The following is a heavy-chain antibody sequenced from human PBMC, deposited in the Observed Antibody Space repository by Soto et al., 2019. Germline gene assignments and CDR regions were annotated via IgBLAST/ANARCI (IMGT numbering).Heavy chain of an antibody. D-gene: IGHD3-10*01. CDR3: TRGITLIRGVIPPGYYYGMDV. V-gene: IGHV1-69*01. CDR1: GGTFSSYA. Sequence: QVQLVQSGAEVKKPGSSVKVSCTASGGTFSSYAISWVRQAPGQGLEWMGGFNPIFETANYAQKFHGRVTITADASTHTAYMELSSLSSEDTAVYSCTRGITLIRGVIPPGYYYGMDVWGQGTTVAVSS. J-gene: IGHJ6*02. CDR2: FNPIFETA.